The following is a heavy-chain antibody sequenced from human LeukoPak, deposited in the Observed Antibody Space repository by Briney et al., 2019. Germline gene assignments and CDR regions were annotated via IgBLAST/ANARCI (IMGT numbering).Heavy chain of an antibody. CDR1: GFTFSSYW. CDR3: AGVRAGGNRAFDV. D-gene: IGHD4-23*01. Sequence: GGSLRLSCAASGFTFSSYWMHWVRQVPGEGLVWVSRIDPDASASTYADTVKGRFTISRDNAKNTLWLQMNSLRADDTAVYYCAGVRAGGNRAFDVWGQGTVVAVSS. V-gene: IGHV3-74*01. CDR2: IDPDASAS. J-gene: IGHJ3*01.